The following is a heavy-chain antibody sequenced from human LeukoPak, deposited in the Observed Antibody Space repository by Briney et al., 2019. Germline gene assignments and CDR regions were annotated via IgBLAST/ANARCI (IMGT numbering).Heavy chain of an antibody. CDR1: GYTFTSYY. V-gene: IGHV1-46*01. CDR3: ARDPAWGATRGYFDY. D-gene: IGHD1-26*01. J-gene: IGHJ4*02. CDR2: INPSGGST. Sequence: ASVKVSCKASGYTFTSYYMHWVRQAPGQGLEWMGIINPSGGSTSYAQKFQGRVTVTRDTSTSTVYMELSSLRSEDTAVYYCARDPAWGATRGYFDYWGQGTLVTVSS.